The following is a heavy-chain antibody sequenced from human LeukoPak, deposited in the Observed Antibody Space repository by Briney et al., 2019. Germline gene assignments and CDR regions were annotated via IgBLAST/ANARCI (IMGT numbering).Heavy chain of an antibody. J-gene: IGHJ3*02. D-gene: IGHD3-22*01. CDR2: ISGSGGST. V-gene: IGHV3-23*01. CDR3: AKVANRPGYYYDSSSSSAFDI. CDR1: GFTFSSYA. Sequence: GGSLRLSCAASGFTFSSYAMSWVRQAPGKGLEWVSAISGSGGSTYYADSVKGRFTISIDNSKNTLYLQMNSLRAEDTAVYYCAKVANRPGYYYDSSSSSAFDIWGQGTMVTVSS.